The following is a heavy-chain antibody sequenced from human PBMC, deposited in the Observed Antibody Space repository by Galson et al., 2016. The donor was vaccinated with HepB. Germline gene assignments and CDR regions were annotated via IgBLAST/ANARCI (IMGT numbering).Heavy chain of an antibody. Sequence: SLRLSCAASGFTFGRMNWVRQAPGKGLEWVANIKQDGSQKYYVDSVRGRFTISRDSAENSLHLQMSSLRAEDTAVYYCAGKRSDNYGMDVWSQGTTVTVSS. CDR1: GFTFGR. J-gene: IGHJ6*02. CDR3: AGKRSDNYGMDV. D-gene: IGHD4-17*01. CDR2: IKQDGSQK. V-gene: IGHV3-7*01.